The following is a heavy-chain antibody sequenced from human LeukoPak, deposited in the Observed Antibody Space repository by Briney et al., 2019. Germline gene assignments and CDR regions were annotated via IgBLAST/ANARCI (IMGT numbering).Heavy chain of an antibody. Sequence: SGGSLRLSCAASGFTFSSYGTSWVRQAPGKGLEWVSAISVSGGSTYYADSVKGRFTISRHNSKNTLYLQMNSLRAEDTAVYYCARSAHDSSGYYDYWGQGTLVTVSS. J-gene: IGHJ4*02. CDR2: ISVSGGST. CDR1: GFTFSSYG. V-gene: IGHV3-23*01. D-gene: IGHD3-22*01. CDR3: ARSAHDSSGYYDY.